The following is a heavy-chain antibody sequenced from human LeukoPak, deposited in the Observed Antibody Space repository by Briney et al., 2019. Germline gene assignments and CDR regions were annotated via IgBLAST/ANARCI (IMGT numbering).Heavy chain of an antibody. Sequence: PGGSLRLSXAASGFTFRSYAMHWVRQAPGKGLEYVAAISSKGGSTYYADSVKGRFLISRDNSKDTLYLHMGSLRAEDMAVYYCARSIEDYYDTSGYTFDYWGQGALVTVSS. D-gene: IGHD3-22*01. J-gene: IGHJ4*02. V-gene: IGHV3-64*02. CDR3: ARSIEDYYDTSGYTFDY. CDR2: ISSKGGST. CDR1: GFTFRSYA.